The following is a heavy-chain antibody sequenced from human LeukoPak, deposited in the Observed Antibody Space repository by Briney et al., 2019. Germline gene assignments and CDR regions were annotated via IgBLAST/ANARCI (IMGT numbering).Heavy chain of an antibody. CDR3: AATVLLTAAIDY. Sequence: PSETLSLTCSVSGASISSDAYCWSWIRQHPGKGLEWIGYISYSGSTYQNPSLKSRVTISVDTSENQFSLKLRSVTAADTAVYCCAATVLLTAAIDYWGQGTLVTVSS. CDR1: GASISSDAYC. V-gene: IGHV4-31*03. J-gene: IGHJ4*02. CDR2: ISYSGST. D-gene: IGHD2-2*01.